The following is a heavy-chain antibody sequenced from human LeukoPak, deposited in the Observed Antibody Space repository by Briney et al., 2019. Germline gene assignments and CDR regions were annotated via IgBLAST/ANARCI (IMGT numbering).Heavy chain of an antibody. J-gene: IGHJ4*02. D-gene: IGHD3-10*01. V-gene: IGHV3-33*01. CDR1: GFTFSSYG. CDR3: ARGGFYGSGRAFPYYFDY. CDR2: IWYDGSNK. Sequence: GGSLRLSCAASGFTFSSYGMHWVRQAPGKGLEWVAVIWYDGSNKYYADSVKGRFTISRDNSKNTLYLQMNSLRAEDTAVYYCARGGFYGSGRAFPYYFDYWGQGTLVTVSS.